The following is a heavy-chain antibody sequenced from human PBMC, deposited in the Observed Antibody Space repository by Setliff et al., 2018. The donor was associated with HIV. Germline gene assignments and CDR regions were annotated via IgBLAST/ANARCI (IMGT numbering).Heavy chain of an antibody. V-gene: IGHV4-4*07. CDR2: ISAGGYT. CDR1: GGSISIYY. Sequence: SETLSLTCTVSGGSISIYYWSWIRQPPGEGLEWIGRISAGGYTYYNPSLQSRVTMSVDMSKNQCSLKLSSVTAADTAIYYCARDRSGTSYAGDDAFDIWGQGTMVTVSS. J-gene: IGHJ3*02. D-gene: IGHD3-3*01. CDR3: ARDRSGTSYAGDDAFDI.